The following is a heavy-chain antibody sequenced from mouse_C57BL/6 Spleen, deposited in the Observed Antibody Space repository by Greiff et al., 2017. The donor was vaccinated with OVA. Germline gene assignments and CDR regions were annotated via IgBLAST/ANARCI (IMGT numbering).Heavy chain of an antibody. CDR1: GYSFTSYY. V-gene: IGHV1-66*01. CDR3: ARGGAVYDYDEDYYAMDY. CDR2: IYPGSGNT. J-gene: IGHJ4*01. D-gene: IGHD2-4*01. Sequence: QVQLQQSGPELVKPGASVKISCKASGYSFTSYYIHWVKQRPGQGLEWIGWIYPGSGNTKYNEKFKGKATLTADTSSSTAYMQLSSLTSEDSAVYYCARGGAVYDYDEDYYAMDYWGQGTSVTVSS.